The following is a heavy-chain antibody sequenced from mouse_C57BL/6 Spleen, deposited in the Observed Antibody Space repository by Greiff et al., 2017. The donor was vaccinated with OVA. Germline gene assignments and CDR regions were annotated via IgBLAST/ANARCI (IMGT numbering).Heavy chain of an antibody. CDR3: ARLGDGYYGYYAMDY. V-gene: IGHV7-3*01. Sequence: VQLKESGGGLVQPGGSLSLSCAASGFTFTDYYMSWVRQPPGKALEWLGFIRNKANGYTTEYSASVKGRFTISRDNSQSILYLQMNALRAEDSATYYCARLGDGYYGYYAMDYWGQGTSVTVSS. CDR2: IRNKANGYTT. CDR1: GFTFTDYY. D-gene: IGHD2-3*01. J-gene: IGHJ4*01.